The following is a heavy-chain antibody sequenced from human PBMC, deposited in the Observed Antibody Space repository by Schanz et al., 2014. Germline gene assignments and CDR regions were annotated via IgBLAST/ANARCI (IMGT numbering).Heavy chain of an antibody. J-gene: IGHJ5*01. CDR2: INPNSGGT. Sequence: QVQLVQSGAEVKKPGASVKVSCKASGYTFTDYYMHWVRQAPGQGLEWMGRINPNSGGTNYAQKFQGRVTMTRDTSISTVYMELTRLTFDDTAIYYCARDSDVSKYNLFDSWGQGTLVTVSS. V-gene: IGHV1-2*06. CDR1: GYTFTDYY. CDR3: ARDSDVSKYNLFDS.